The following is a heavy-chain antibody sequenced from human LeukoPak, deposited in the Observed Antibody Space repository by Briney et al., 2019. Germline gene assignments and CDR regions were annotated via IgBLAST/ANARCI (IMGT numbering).Heavy chain of an antibody. CDR2: LSGSGGNT. CDR1: AFTFSSYA. D-gene: IGHD2-21*02. J-gene: IGHJ4*02. CDR3: AKAWALTYLGGVDS. V-gene: IGHV3-23*01. Sequence: GGSLRLSCAASAFTFSSYAMAWVRQAPGKGLEWVSTLSGSGGNTYYADSVRGRFTISRDNSKNTLYLQMNSLRAEDTAVYYCAKAWALTYLGGVDSWGQGTLVTVSS.